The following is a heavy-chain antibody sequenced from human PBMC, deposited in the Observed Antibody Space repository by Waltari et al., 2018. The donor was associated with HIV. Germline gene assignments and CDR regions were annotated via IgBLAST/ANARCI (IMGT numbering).Heavy chain of an antibody. D-gene: IGHD4-17*01. J-gene: IGHJ6*02. CDR1: GYTFTSYA. V-gene: IGHV1-3*01. CDR3: ARDIPKTDYGDRMFYYYYYGMDV. CDR2: INAGNGNT. Sequence: QVQLVQSGAEVKKPGASVKVSCKASGYTFTSYAMHWVRQAPGPRLEWMGWINAGNGNTKYSQKFQGRVTITRDTSASTAYMELSSLRSEDTAVYYCARDIPKTDYGDRMFYYYYYGMDVWGQGTTVTVSS.